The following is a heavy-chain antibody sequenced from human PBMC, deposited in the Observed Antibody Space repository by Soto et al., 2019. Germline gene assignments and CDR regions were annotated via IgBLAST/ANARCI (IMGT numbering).Heavy chain of an antibody. J-gene: IGHJ5*02. CDR1: GYSISSSSHC. CDR2: MCYSGST. CDR3: AGSWPVSGYCSGGSCRGFDP. D-gene: IGHD2-15*01. Sequence: SETLSLTCIVSGYSISSSSHCWGWIRQPPGEGLEWIGTMCYSGSTHYNPSLKSRVAISGDTSKNQFSLKLSSVTAADTAVYYCAGSWPVSGYCSGGSCRGFDPWGQGTLVTISS. V-gene: IGHV4-39*01.